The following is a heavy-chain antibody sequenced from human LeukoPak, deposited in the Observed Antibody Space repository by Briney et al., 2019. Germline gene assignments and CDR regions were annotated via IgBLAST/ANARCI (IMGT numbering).Heavy chain of an antibody. D-gene: IGHD3-22*01. J-gene: IGHJ3*02. CDR3: ARGFYDSSGYANFFDAFDI. CDR2: IIPILGIA. Sequence: GASVKVSCKASGGTFSSYAISWVRQAPGQGLEWMGRIIPILGIANYAQKFQGRVTITADKSTSTAYMELSSLRSEDTAVYYCARGFYDSSGYANFFDAFDIWGQGTMVTVSS. CDR1: GGTFSSYA. V-gene: IGHV1-69*04.